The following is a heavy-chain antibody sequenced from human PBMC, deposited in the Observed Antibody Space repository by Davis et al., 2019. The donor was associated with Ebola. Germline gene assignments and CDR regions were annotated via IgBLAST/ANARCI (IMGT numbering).Heavy chain of an antibody. J-gene: IGHJ4*02. CDR2: ISSSSSTI. Sequence: GESLKISCAASGFTFSSYSMNWVRQAPGKGLEWVSYISSSSSTIYYADSVKGRFTISRDNSKNTLYLQMNSLRAEDTAVYYCAKNNWNDFIMLDYWGQGTLVTVSS. D-gene: IGHD1-1*01. CDR1: GFTFSSYS. CDR3: AKNNWNDFIMLDY. V-gene: IGHV3-48*01.